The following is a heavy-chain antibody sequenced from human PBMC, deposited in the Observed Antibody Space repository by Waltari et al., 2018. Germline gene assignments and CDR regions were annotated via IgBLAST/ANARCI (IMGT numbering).Heavy chain of an antibody. D-gene: IGHD4-17*01. J-gene: IGHJ4*02. CDR3: ARHDYGGY. V-gene: IGHV3-66*04. CDR1: GFTVSSDF. Sequence: EVHLVESGGGLVQPGGSLGLSCAASGFTVSSDFMSWVRQAPGKGLEWVLVIQSDGTTYYADSVKGRFTVSRDTSKNTVYLQMNSLRDEDTAVYYCARHDYGGYWGQGTLVTVSS. CDR2: IQSDGTT.